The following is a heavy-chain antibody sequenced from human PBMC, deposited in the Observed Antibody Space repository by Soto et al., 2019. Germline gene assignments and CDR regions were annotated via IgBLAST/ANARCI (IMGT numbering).Heavy chain of an antibody. J-gene: IGHJ6*02. D-gene: IGHD2-15*01. V-gene: IGHV3-23*01. CDR1: GFTFSSYA. CDR3: AKDLLGYCSGGSCPRSYYYGMDV. Sequence: GGSLRLSCAASGFTFSSYAMSWVRQAPGKGLEWVSAISGSGGSTYYADSVKGRFTISRDNSKNTLYLQMNSLRAEDTAVYYCAKDLLGYCSGGSCPRSYYYGMDVWGQGTTVTVSS. CDR2: ISGSGGST.